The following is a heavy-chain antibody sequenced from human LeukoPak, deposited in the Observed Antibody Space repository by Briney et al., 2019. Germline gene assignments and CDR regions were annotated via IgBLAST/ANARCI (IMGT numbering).Heavy chain of an antibody. J-gene: IGHJ4*02. CDR2: INHSGST. CDR1: GGSFSGYY. V-gene: IGHV4-34*01. D-gene: IGHD3-10*01. CDR3: ARDAYYYGSGSYFFDY. Sequence: PSEALSLTCAVYGGSFSGYYWSWIRQPPGKGLEWIGEINHSGSTNYNPSLKSRVTISVDTSKNQFSLKLSSVTAADTAVCYCARDAYYYGSGSYFFDYWGQGTLVTVSS.